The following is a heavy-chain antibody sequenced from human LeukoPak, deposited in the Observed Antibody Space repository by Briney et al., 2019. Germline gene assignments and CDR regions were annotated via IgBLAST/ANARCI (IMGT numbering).Heavy chain of an antibody. J-gene: IGHJ4*02. CDR2: ISWDGGST. V-gene: IGHV3-43*01. CDR3: AKPMAGYCSGGSCPLSY. Sequence: GGSLRLPCAASGFTFDDYTMHWVRQAPGKGLEWVSLISWDGGSTYYADSVKGRFTISRDNSKNSLYLQMNSLRTEDTALYYCAKPMAGYCSGGSCPLSYWGQGTLVTVSS. CDR1: GFTFDDYT. D-gene: IGHD2-15*01.